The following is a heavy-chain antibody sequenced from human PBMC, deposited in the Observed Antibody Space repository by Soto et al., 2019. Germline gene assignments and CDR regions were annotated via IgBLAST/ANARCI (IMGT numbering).Heavy chain of an antibody. CDR1: GGTFSTYA. CDR2: VIPIFDTV. J-gene: IGHJ4*02. D-gene: IGHD1-26*01. Sequence: QVQLVQSGAEVKKPGSSVKVSCKASGGTFSTYAISWVRQAPGQGLEWMGGVIPIFDTVNYAQRFQGRVTITADESTTTAYMELSSLGSEATPVYYCAADVGATARAFDYWGQGTLVTVS. CDR3: AADVGATARAFDY. V-gene: IGHV1-69*01.